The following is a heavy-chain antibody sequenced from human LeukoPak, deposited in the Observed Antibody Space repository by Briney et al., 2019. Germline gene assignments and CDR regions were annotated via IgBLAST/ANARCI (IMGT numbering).Heavy chain of an antibody. J-gene: IGHJ4*02. CDR2: ISSSSSYI. Sequence: GGSLRLSCIVSGFTFTNYAMSWVRQAPGKGLEWVSSISSSSSYIYYADSVKGRFTISRDNAKNSLYLQMNSLKTEDTAVYYCTPHWITMVRGVTDYWGQGTLVTVSS. CDR3: TPHWITMVRGVTDY. CDR1: GFTFTNYA. V-gene: IGHV3-21*03. D-gene: IGHD3-10*01.